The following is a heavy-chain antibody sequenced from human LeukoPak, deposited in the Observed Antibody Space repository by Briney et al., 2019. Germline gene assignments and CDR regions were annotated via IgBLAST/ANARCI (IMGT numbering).Heavy chain of an antibody. CDR3: ARWQLLLYYFDY. J-gene: IGHJ4*02. V-gene: IGHV1-69*13. CDR1: GGTFSSYA. Sequence: GASVKVSCKASGGTFSSYAISWVRQAPGQGLEWMGGIIPIFGTANYAQRFQGRVTITADESTSTAYMELSSLRSEDTAVYYCARWQLLLYYFDYWGQGTLVTASS. CDR2: IIPIFGTA. D-gene: IGHD2-2*01.